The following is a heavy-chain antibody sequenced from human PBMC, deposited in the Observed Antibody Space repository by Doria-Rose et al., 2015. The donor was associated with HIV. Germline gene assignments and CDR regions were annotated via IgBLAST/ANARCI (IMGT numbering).Heavy chain of an antibody. J-gene: IGHJ4*02. CDR3: AKEKAVAGGGIDY. V-gene: IGHV3-30*02. D-gene: IGHD6-19*01. CDR2: IRYDGSHK. Sequence: KGLEWVAFIRYDGSHKYYADSVKGRLTISRDNSKNTLYLQMNSLRVKDTAVYYCAKEKAVAGGGIDYWGQGTVVTVSS.